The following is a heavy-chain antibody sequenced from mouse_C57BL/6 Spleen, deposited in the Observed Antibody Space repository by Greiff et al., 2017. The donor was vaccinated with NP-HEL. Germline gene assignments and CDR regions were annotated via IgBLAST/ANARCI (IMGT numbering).Heavy chain of an antibody. Sequence: QVQLQQPGAELVMPGASVKLSCKASGYTFTSYWMHWVKQRPGQGLEWIGEIDPSDSYTNYNQKFKGKSTLTVDKSSSTACMQLSSLTSEDSAVYYCARREFQDYFDYWGQGTTLTISS. V-gene: IGHV1-69*01. J-gene: IGHJ2*01. D-gene: IGHD3-2*02. CDR2: IDPSDSYT. CDR1: GYTFTSYW. CDR3: ARREFQDYFDY.